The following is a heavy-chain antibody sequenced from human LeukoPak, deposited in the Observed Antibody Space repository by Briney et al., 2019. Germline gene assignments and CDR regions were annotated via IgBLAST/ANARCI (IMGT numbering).Heavy chain of an antibody. CDR1: GFTFSSYG. D-gene: IGHD3-10*01. Sequence: GGSLRLSCAASGFTFSSYGMHWVRQAPGKGLEWVAVISYDGSNKYYADSVKGRFTISRDDSKNTLYLQMNSLRAEDTAVYYCTKNEDYYGSGSVTYNWFGPWGQGTLVTVSS. V-gene: IGHV3-30*18. J-gene: IGHJ5*02. CDR2: ISYDGSNK. CDR3: TKNEDYYGSGSVTYNWFGP.